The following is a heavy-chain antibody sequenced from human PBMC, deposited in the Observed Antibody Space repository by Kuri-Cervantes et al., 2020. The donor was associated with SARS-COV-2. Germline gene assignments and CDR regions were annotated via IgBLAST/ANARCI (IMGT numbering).Heavy chain of an antibody. CDR2: ISSSSSYI. CDR1: GFTFSSYS. Sequence: GESLKISCAASGFTFSSYSMNWVRQAPGKGLEWVSSISSSSSYIYYADSVKGRFTISRDNAKNSLYLQMNSLRAEDTAVYYCARGSSGWPGDASWNFDYWGQGTLVTVSS. CDR3: ARGSSGWPGDASWNFDY. V-gene: IGHV3-21*01. J-gene: IGHJ4*02. D-gene: IGHD6-19*01.